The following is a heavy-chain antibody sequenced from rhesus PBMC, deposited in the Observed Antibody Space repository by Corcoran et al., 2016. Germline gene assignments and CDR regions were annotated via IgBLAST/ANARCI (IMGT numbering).Heavy chain of an antibody. CDR1: GGPISSSH. CDR2: IYGSGSST. Sequence: QLQLQESGPGLVKPSETLSVPGPVSGGPISSSHWSWVANPPGKGLEGSGYIYGSGSSTNYNPSLKSRVTLSVDTSKNQFSLKLSSVTAADTAVYYCVKSVLENRFDVWGPGVLVTVSS. D-gene: IGHD2-2*01. CDR3: VKSVLENRFDV. V-gene: IGHV4-169*01. J-gene: IGHJ5-1*01.